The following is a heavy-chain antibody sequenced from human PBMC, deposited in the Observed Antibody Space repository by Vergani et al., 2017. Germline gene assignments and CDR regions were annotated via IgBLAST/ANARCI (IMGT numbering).Heavy chain of an antibody. J-gene: IGHJ4*02. CDR2: IYGNDEK. Sequence: QITLKESGPTQVTPTQTLTLTCTFSGFSVTTSGVGVGWIRQPPGKALEWLALIYGNDEKYYSPSLNDRLTITKDTYKNQVVLTMANMDPVDTATYYCAHTNTLIWGQGTLVTVSS. CDR3: AHTNTLI. V-gene: IGHV2-5*01. CDR1: GFSVTTSGVG. D-gene: IGHD2-15*01.